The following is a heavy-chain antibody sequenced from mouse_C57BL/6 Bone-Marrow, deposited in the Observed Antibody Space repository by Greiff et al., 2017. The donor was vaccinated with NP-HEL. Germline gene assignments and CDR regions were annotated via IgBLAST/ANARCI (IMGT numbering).Heavy chain of an antibody. D-gene: IGHD1-1*01. V-gene: IGHV5-12*01. CDR1: GFTFSDYY. CDR2: ISNGGGST. CDR3: ARQCGSSYLSYWYFDV. Sequence: EVHLVESGGGLVQPGGSLKLSCAASGFTFSDYYMYWVRQTPEKRLEWVAYISNGGGSTYYPDTVKGRFTISRDNAKNTLYLQMSRLKSEDTAMYYCARQCGSSYLSYWYFDVWGTGTTVTVSS. J-gene: IGHJ1*03.